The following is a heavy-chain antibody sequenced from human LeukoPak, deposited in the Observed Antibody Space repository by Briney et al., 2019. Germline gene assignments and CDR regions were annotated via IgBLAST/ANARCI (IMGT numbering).Heavy chain of an antibody. CDR3: ARHDSSGWYYFDY. CDR1: GFTVSSNY. Sequence: GGSLRLSCAASGFTVSSNYMNWVRQAPGKGLEWVSVIYSGGSTYYADSVKGRFTISRDNSKNTLYLQMNSLRAEDTAVYYCARHDSSGWYYFDYWGQGTLVTVSS. J-gene: IGHJ4*02. D-gene: IGHD3-22*01. V-gene: IGHV3-66*04. CDR2: IYSGGST.